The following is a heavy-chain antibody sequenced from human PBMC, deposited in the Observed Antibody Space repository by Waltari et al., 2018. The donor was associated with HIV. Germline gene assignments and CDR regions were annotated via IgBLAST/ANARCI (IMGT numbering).Heavy chain of an antibody. J-gene: IGHJ4*02. CDR3: AKEVLEVGAIFVFDY. Sequence: QVQLVESGGGVVQPGRSLRLSCAASGFTFSSYGMHWVRQAPGKGLEWVAVISYDGSNKYYADSVKGRFTISRDNSKNTLYLQMNSLRAEDTAVYYCAKEVLEVGAIFVFDYWGQGTLVTVSS. CDR2: ISYDGSNK. CDR1: GFTFSSYG. V-gene: IGHV3-30*18. D-gene: IGHD1-26*01.